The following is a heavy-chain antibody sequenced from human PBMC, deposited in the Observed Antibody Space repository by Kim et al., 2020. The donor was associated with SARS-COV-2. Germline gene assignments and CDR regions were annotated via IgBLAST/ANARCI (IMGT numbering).Heavy chain of an antibody. Sequence: GGSLRLSCTTSGFPFDSYGMSWVRQAPGKGLEWVSAITGSGVNTYYADSVKGRFTISRDNSRNTLYLQMNSLRAEDTALYYCVKGQTAVGIQLRFDSWG. V-gene: IGHV3-23*01. CDR1: GFPFDSYG. J-gene: IGHJ5*01. D-gene: IGHD6-13*01. CDR3: VKGQTAVGIQLRFDS. CDR2: ITGSGVNT.